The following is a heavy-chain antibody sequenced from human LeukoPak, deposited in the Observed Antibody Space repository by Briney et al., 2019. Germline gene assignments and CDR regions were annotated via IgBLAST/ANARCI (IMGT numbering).Heavy chain of an antibody. CDR2: IYHSGST. D-gene: IGHD4-11*01. Sequence: SETLSLTCTVSGYSISSGYYWGWIRQPPGKGLEWIGSIYHSGSTYYNPSLKNRVTISVDTSKNQFSLKLSSVTAADTAVYYCARDRVTTGFDPWGQGTLVTVSS. J-gene: IGHJ5*02. V-gene: IGHV4-38-2*02. CDR3: ARDRVTTGFDP. CDR1: GYSISSGYY.